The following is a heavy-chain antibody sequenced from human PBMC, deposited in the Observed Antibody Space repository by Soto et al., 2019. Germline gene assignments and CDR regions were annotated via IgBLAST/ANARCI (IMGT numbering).Heavy chain of an antibody. Sequence: QVQLQESGPGLVKPSETLSLTCTVSGGSISSYYWSWIRQPAGKGLEWIGRIYTSGSTNYNPSLKSRVTMSVDTSKNQFSLKLSSVTAADTAVYYCARDLYYYDSSGYYLYYGMDVWGQGTTVTVSS. J-gene: IGHJ6*02. V-gene: IGHV4-4*07. D-gene: IGHD3-22*01. CDR1: GGSISSYY. CDR2: IYTSGST. CDR3: ARDLYYYDSSGYYLYYGMDV.